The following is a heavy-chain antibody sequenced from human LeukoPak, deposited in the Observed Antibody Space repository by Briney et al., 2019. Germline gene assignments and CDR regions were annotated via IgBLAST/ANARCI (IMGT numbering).Heavy chain of an antibody. CDR3: ARGLDDILTGSPYWFDP. Sequence: ASVKVSCKASGGTFSSYTISWVRQAPGQGLEWMGRIIPILGIANYAQKFQGRVTITADKSTSTAYMELSSLRSEDTAVYYCARGLDDILTGSPYWFDPWGQGTLVTVSS. J-gene: IGHJ5*02. CDR2: IIPILGIA. V-gene: IGHV1-69*02. D-gene: IGHD3-9*01. CDR1: GGTFSSYT.